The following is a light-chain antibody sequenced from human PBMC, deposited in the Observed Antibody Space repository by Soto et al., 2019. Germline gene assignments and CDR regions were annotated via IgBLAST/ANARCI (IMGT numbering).Light chain of an antibody. Sequence: DIQMTQSPSSLSASVGARFTITCRSSQDISKNLAWYQQIPGKAPKLLISAASTLQSGVPSRFSASGSGTYFILTVGGLQPEDAATYYCQQTKGFPLTFGGGTKVDI. V-gene: IGKV1-12*01. CDR3: QQTKGFPLT. J-gene: IGKJ4*01. CDR2: AAS. CDR1: QDISKN.